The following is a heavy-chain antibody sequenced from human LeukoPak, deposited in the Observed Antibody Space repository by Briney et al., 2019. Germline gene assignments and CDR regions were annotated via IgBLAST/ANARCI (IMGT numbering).Heavy chain of an antibody. CDR1: GFTFSSYW. D-gene: IGHD2-2*01. Sequence: GGSLRLSCAASGFTFSSYWMSWVRQAPGKGLEWVANIKQDGSEKYYVDSVKGRFTISRDNAKSSLYLQMNSLRAEDTAVYYCARTGYCSSTSCYHFDYWGQGTLVTVSS. J-gene: IGHJ4*02. V-gene: IGHV3-7*01. CDR3: ARTGYCSSTSCYHFDY. CDR2: IKQDGSEK.